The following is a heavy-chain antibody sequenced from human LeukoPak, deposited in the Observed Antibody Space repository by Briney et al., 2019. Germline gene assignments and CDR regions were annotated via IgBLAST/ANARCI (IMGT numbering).Heavy chain of an antibody. CDR2: INHSGST. V-gene: IGHV4-38-2*01. D-gene: IGHD3-9*01. CDR3: ARGDILTGMGGYFDH. Sequence: SETLSLTCAVSGYSISSGYYWGWIRQPPGKGLEWIGEINHSGSTNYNPSLKSRVAISVDTSKNQFSLKLSSVTAADTAIYYCARGDILTGMGGYFDHWGQGTLVTVSS. J-gene: IGHJ4*02. CDR1: GYSISSGYY.